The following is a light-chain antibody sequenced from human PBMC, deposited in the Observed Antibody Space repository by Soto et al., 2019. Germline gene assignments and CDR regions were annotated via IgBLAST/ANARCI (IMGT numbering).Light chain of an antibody. CDR3: MQRVEFPLT. CDR2: TVS. V-gene: IGKV2-40*01. CDR1: QSRVSSDGNTY. Sequence: VMTQSPLSLPVTLGQPASISCRSSQSRVSSDGNTYLDWYLQKPGQSPQLLIYTVSSRASGVPDRFSGSGSGTDFTLKISRVEAEDVGVYYCMQRVEFPLTFGGGTKVDIK. J-gene: IGKJ4*01.